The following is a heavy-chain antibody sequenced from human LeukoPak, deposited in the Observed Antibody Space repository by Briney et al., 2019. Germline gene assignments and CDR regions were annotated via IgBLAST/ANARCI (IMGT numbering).Heavy chain of an antibody. CDR2: VRGGSGST. CDR1: GFTFSSYA. J-gene: IGHJ4*02. CDR3: AKGHCDCEGYYYFDY. Sequence: PGGSLRLSCAASGFTFSSYAMSWVRQAPGKGLEWVSAVRGGSGSTYYADSVKGRFTISRDNSKNMLYLQMNSLRAEDTAVYYCAKGHCDCEGYYYFDYWGRGILVTVSS. V-gene: IGHV3-23*01. D-gene: IGHD2-21*01.